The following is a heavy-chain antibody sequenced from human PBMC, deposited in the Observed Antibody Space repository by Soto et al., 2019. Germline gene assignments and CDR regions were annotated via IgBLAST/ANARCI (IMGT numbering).Heavy chain of an antibody. CDR2: VNTNISMS. CDR3: ATSYGSGYRAFDY. D-gene: IGHD3-10*01. Sequence: SVKVSCKASGYTFSSSGISWVRQAPGLGLEWMGRVNTNISMSNYAQKFQGRVTMTADKSTSTAYMELRSLRSEDTAFYYCATSYGSGYRAFDYWGQGALVTVSS. CDR1: GYTFSSSG. V-gene: IGHV1-69*04. J-gene: IGHJ4*02.